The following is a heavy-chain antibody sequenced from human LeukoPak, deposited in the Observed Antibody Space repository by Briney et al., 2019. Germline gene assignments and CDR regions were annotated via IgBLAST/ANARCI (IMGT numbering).Heavy chain of an antibody. CDR1: GFTFDDYG. D-gene: IGHD6-13*01. J-gene: IGHJ4*02. Sequence: PGGSLRLSCATSGFTFDDYGMSWVRQAPGKGLEWVSGIDWNGGSTGYADSVKGRFTISRDNAKNSLYLQMNSLRAEDTALYYCARDPRSTLIQIAAAGFVYWGQGTLVTVSS. CDR2: IDWNGGST. CDR3: ARDPRSTLIQIAAAGFVY. V-gene: IGHV3-20*04.